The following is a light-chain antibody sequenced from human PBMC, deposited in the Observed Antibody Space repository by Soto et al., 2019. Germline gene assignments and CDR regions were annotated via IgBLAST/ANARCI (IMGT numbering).Light chain of an antibody. CDR3: QTWGAGIRV. Sequence: QAVLAQSPSASASLGASVKLTCTLSSGHNTYAIAWHQQHPERGPRYLMKIDSDGSHSKGDGIPDRFSGSSSGAERYLTISSLQSEDEADYYCQTWGAGIRVFGGGTKVTVL. CDR1: SGHNTYA. CDR2: IDSDGSH. V-gene: IGLV4-69*02. J-gene: IGLJ2*01.